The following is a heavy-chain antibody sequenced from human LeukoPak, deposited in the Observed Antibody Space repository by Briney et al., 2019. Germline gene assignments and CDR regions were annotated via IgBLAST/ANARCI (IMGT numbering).Heavy chain of an antibody. D-gene: IGHD3-10*01. Sequence: SETLSLTCTVSGGSISSGGYYWSWIRQPPGKGLEWIGYIYHSGSTYYNPSLKSRVTISVDRSKNQFSLKLSSVTAADTAVYYCARDRAFFDYWGQGTLVTVSS. CDR2: IYHSGST. CDR3: ARDRAFFDY. V-gene: IGHV4-30-2*01. CDR1: GGSISSGGYY. J-gene: IGHJ4*02.